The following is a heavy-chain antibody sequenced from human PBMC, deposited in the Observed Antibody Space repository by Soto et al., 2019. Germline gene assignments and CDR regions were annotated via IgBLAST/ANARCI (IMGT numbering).Heavy chain of an antibody. CDR2: ISYGGDNK. V-gene: IGHV3-30*09. D-gene: IGHD6-13*01. CDR3: AKARHSTSWYGLEADF. Sequence: QVQLVESGGGVVQPGRSLRLSCAASGFIFNDYAMHWVRQAPGMGLEWVAVISYGGDNKYYADSVRGRFAISRDNLKNTLDLQMNSLNPEDTAVYHCAKARHSTSWYGLEADFWGQGTLVTVSS. CDR1: GFIFNDYA. J-gene: IGHJ4*02.